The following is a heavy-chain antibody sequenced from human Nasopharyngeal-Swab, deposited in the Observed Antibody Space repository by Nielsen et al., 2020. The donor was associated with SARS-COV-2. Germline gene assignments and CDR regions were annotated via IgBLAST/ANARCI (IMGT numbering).Heavy chain of an antibody. CDR2: ISGSGGST. J-gene: IGHJ6*03. CDR1: GFTFSSYA. D-gene: IGHD4-17*01. Sequence: GESLKISCAASGFTFSSYAMSWVRQAPGKGLEWVSAISGSGGSTYYADSVKGRFTISRDNSKNTLYLQMNSLRAEDTAVYYCAKYYGDYPYCYYMDVWGKGTTVTVSS. V-gene: IGHV3-23*01. CDR3: AKYYGDYPYCYYMDV.